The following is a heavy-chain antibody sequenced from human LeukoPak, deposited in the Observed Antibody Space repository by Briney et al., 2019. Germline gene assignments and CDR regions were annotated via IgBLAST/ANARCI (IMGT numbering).Heavy chain of an antibody. CDR3: ATIYYYDSSGYKNWFDP. J-gene: IGHJ5*02. CDR1: GYTLTELS. CDR2: FDPEDGET. Sequence: GASVKVSCKVSGYTLTELSMHWVRQAPGKGLEWMGGFDPEDGETIYAQKFQGRVTMTEDTFTDTAYMELSSLRSEDTAVYYCATIYYYDSSGYKNWFDPWGQGTLVTVSS. V-gene: IGHV1-24*01. D-gene: IGHD3-22*01.